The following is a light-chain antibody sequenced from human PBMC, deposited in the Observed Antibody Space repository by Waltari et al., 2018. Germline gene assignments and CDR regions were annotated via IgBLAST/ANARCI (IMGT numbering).Light chain of an antibody. Sequence: QSALPQPRSVSGSPGQSVTISCPRTSRTVGSYNSVSRYQQHPGKAPKLMIYDVSKRPSGVPDRFSGSKSGNTASLTISGLQAEDEADYYCCSYGGTYSWVFGGGTKLTVL. V-gene: IGLV2-11*01. J-gene: IGLJ3*02. CDR3: CSYGGTYSWV. CDR2: DVS. CDR1: SRTVGSYNS.